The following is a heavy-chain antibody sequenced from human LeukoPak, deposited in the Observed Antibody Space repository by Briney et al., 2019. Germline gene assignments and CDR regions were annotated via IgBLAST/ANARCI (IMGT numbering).Heavy chain of an antibody. CDR2: IYYSGST. CDR1: GGSISSSSYY. V-gene: IGHV4-61*01. Sequence: PSETLSLTCTVSGGSISSSSYYWSWIRQPPGTGLEWIGYIYYSGSTNYNPSLKSRVTISVDTSKNQFSLRLSSVTAADTAVYYCARVTGYMVEDYFDYWGQGTLVTVSS. J-gene: IGHJ4*02. D-gene: IGHD5-12*01. CDR3: ARVTGYMVEDYFDY.